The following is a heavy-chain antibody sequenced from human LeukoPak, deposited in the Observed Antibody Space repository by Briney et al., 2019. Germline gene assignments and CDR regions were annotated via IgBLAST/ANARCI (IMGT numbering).Heavy chain of an antibody. Sequence: SETLSLTCTVSGGSIGTFYWHWIWQPPGKGLEWIGYIYYKGRAIYNPPLKSRVSMSVDTSNNQFSLSLNSVTDADAAIYFCARERSASPAFDIWGQGARVGVSS. J-gene: IGHJ3*02. CDR3: ARERSASPAFDI. CDR1: GGSIGTFY. V-gene: IGHV4-59*01. CDR2: IYYKGRA.